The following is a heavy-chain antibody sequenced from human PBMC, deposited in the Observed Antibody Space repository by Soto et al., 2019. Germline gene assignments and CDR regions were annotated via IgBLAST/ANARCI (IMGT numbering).Heavy chain of an antibody. Sequence: EVQLAESGGGLVKPGGSLRLSCVTSGFTFKTYTMNWVRQSPGKGLEWVGCMSSTGSYIFYADSVQGPFTISRDNAKSSLYLQLASLRGGDTALYYCARGATHPYSSNWYLDSWGQGTLVTVSS. CDR1: GFTFKTYT. D-gene: IGHD6-13*01. V-gene: IGHV3-21*01. CDR3: ARGATHPYSSNWYLDS. J-gene: IGHJ4*02. CDR2: MSSTGSYI.